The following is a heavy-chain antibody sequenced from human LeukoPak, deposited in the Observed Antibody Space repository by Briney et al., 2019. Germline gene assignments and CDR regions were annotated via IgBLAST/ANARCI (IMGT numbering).Heavy chain of an antibody. V-gene: IGHV3-23*01. D-gene: IGHD6-19*01. CDR1: GFTFSSYA. Sequence: PGGSLRLACAASGFTFSSYAMSWVRQAPGKGLEWVSAISGSGGSTYYADSVKGRFTISRDNSKNTLYLQMNSLRAEDTAVYYCAKSSSGWYYFDYWGQGTLVTVSS. CDR2: ISGSGGST. J-gene: IGHJ4*02. CDR3: AKSSSGWYYFDY.